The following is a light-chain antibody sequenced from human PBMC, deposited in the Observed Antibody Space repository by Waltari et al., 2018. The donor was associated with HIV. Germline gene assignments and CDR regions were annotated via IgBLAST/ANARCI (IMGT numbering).Light chain of an antibody. V-gene: IGKV1-33*01. CDR2: DAS. CDR3: QQYDNLAPIT. Sequence: DIQMTQSPSSLSASVGDRVTITCQASQDISNYLNWYQQKPGKAPKLLIYDASNLETGVPSRFSRSGSGTDFTFTISSLQPEDIATYYCQQYDNLAPITFGQGTRLEIK. CDR1: QDISNY. J-gene: IGKJ5*01.